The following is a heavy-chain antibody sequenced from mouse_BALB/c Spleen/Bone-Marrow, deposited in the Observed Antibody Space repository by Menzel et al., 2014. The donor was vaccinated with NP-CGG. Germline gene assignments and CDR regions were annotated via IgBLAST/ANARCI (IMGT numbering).Heavy chain of an antibody. J-gene: IGHJ4*01. CDR1: GDSITSGY. CDR2: ISYSGST. D-gene: IGHD3-1*01. Sequence: EVQRVESGPSLVKPSQTLFLPCSVTGDSITSGYWNWIRKFPGNKLEYMGYISYSGSTYYNPSLKSRISITRDTSKNLYYLQLNSVTTKDTATYYCARSGSSGYHYYAMDYWGQGTSVTVSS. V-gene: IGHV3-8*02. CDR3: ARSGSSGYHYYAMDY.